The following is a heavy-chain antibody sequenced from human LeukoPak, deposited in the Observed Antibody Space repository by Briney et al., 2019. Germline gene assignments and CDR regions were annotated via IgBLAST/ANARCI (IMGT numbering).Heavy chain of an antibody. CDR2: ISRSSSYI. J-gene: IGHJ4*02. CDR1: GFTFTNAW. CDR3: ARLGYCSGGSCYSGFDY. V-gene: IGHV3-21*01. Sequence: GGSLRLSCEASGFTFTNAWMNWVRQAPGKGLEWVSSISRSSSYIYYADSVKGRFTISRDNAKNSLYLQMNSLRAEDTAVYYCARLGYCSGGSCYSGFDYWGQGTLVTVSS. D-gene: IGHD2-15*01.